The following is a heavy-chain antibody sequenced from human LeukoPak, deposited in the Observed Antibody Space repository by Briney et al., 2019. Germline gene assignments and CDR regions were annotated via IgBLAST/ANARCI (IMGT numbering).Heavy chain of an antibody. D-gene: IGHD3-22*01. J-gene: IGHJ4*02. CDR3: TTDRKYHNDSSVYYSRFDY. CDR1: GFTFSNAW. Sequence: GGSLGLSCAVSGFTFSNAWMSWVRQAPGKGLEWVGGIKSQCGGGTTDNAAPMKGRFTISRDDSKNTLYLQMNSLKTEDTAVYYCTTDRKYHNDSSVYYSRFDYWGQGTLVTVSS. V-gene: IGHV3-15*01. CDR2: IKSQCGGGTT.